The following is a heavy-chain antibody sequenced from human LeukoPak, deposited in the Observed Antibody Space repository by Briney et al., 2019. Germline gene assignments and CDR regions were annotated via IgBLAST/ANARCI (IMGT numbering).Heavy chain of an antibody. D-gene: IGHD6-13*01. V-gene: IGHV3-9*02. J-gene: IGHJ4*02. CDR2: IDYNSDGI. CDR1: GFTSDDFA. Sequence: PVGSLRLSCAASGFTSDDFAMHCVPQAPGKGLECVSGIDYNSDGIDYAASVKGRFTISRDNAKNSLYLQMNSLRTEDTALYFCAKVSSSWYLAVPDYWGQGTLVTVSS. CDR3: AKVSSSWYLAVPDY.